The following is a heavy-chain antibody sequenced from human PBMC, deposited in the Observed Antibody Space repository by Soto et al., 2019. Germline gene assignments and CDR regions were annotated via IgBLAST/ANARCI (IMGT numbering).Heavy chain of an antibody. CDR3: AKVDNEYQLLSDGYYYYGMDV. CDR1: GFNFDDYA. D-gene: IGHD2-2*01. V-gene: IGHV3-9*01. Sequence: GGSLRLSCAASGFNFDDYAMHWVRQAPGKGLEWVSGISWSSVTFDYADSVKGRFTISRDNSKNTLYLQMNSLRAEDTAVYYCAKVDNEYQLLSDGYYYYGMDVWGQGTTVTVSS. CDR2: ISWSSVTF. J-gene: IGHJ6*02.